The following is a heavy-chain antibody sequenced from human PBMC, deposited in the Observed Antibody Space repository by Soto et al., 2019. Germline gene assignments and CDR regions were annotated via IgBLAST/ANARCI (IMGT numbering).Heavy chain of an antibody. CDR2: SSNSGTYT. CDR3: ARSGDNYNVLEC. V-gene: IGHV3-11*06. D-gene: IGHD3-10*02. Sequence: PVGSVRLSCAASVFTFSDYYMSCIRQAPGKGLEWLSYSSNSGTYTRYADSVKGRLSIYRDNAKNSLFLQINSLRGEDTAIYYCARSGDNYNVLECWGQGTPFNGSS. J-gene: IGHJ4*02. CDR1: VFTFSDYY.